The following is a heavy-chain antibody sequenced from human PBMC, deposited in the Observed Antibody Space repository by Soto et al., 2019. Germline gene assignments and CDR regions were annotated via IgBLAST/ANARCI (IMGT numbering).Heavy chain of an antibody. J-gene: IGHJ6*03. D-gene: IGHD1-26*01. CDR2: ITGSGGST. V-gene: IGHV3-23*01. CDR3: AKLSGYDYYYYIDV. Sequence: EVQLLESGGGLEQPGGSLRLSCAASGFTFSAFAMNWVRQAPGKGLEWVSAITGSGGSTYYVDSVKGRFTISRDNSKNTLQLQMNSLRAEDSAVYYCAKLSGYDYYYYIDVWGKGTTVTVSS. CDR1: GFTFSAFA.